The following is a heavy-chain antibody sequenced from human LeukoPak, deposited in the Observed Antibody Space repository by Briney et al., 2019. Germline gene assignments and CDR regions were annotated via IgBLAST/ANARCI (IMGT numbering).Heavy chain of an antibody. CDR1: GFTFSSYW. D-gene: IGHD3-9*01. CDR3: ARFLKTGYWAQYYYFDL. V-gene: IGHV3-7*01. J-gene: IGHJ2*01. Sequence: GGSLRLSCAASGFTFSSYWMSWVRQAPGKGLEWVANIKQDGSEKYYVDSAKGRFTISRDNAKNSLYLQMNSLRAEDTAVYYCARFLKTGYWAQYYYFDLWGRGTLVTVSS. CDR2: IKQDGSEK.